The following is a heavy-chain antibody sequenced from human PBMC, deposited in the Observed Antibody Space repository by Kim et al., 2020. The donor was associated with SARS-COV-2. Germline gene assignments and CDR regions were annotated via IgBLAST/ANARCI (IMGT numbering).Heavy chain of an antibody. Sequence: SVKVSCKASGGTFSSYAISWVRQAPGQGLEWMGRIIPILGIANYAQKFQGRVTITADKSTSTAYMELSSLRSEDTAVYYCARDLRVEVLLTLNYYYYGMDVWGQGTTVTVSS. D-gene: IGHD2-15*01. V-gene: IGHV1-69*04. CDR1: GGTFSSYA. CDR3: ARDLRVEVLLTLNYYYYGMDV. J-gene: IGHJ6*02. CDR2: IIPILGIA.